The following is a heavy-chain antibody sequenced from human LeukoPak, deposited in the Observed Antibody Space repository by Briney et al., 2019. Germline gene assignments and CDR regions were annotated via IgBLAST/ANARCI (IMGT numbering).Heavy chain of an antibody. V-gene: IGHV1-2*02. CDR2: INPNSGGT. D-gene: IGHD2-2*01. CDR1: GYTFTGYY. Sequence: ASVKVSFKASGYTFTGYYMHWVRQAPGQGLEWMGWINPNSGGTNYAQKFQGRVTMTRDTSISTAYMELSRLRSDDTAVYYCARPLGYCSSTSCYPPHFDYWGQGTLVTVSS. J-gene: IGHJ4*02. CDR3: ARPLGYCSSTSCYPPHFDY.